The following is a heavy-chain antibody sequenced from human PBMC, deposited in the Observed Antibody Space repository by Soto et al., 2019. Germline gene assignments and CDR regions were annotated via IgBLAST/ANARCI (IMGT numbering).Heavy chain of an antibody. CDR1: GGSFSGYY. CDR3: ARGRYYYDSSGYYNWFDP. V-gene: IGHV4-59*12. CDR2: IYYSGST. Sequence: SETLSLTCAVYGGSFSGYYWSWIRQPPGKGLEWIGYIYYSGSTDYNPSLKSRVTTSVDTSKNQFSLKLSSVTAADTAVYYCARGRYYYDSSGYYNWFDPWGQGTLVTVSS. J-gene: IGHJ5*02. D-gene: IGHD3-22*01.